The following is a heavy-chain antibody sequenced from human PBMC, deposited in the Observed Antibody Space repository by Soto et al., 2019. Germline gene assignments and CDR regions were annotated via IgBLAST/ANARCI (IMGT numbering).Heavy chain of an antibody. V-gene: IGHV4-39*01. CDR3: AGMGSGPLVFDP. J-gene: IGHJ5*02. D-gene: IGHD3-10*01. Sequence: PSETLSLTCTVSGGSISSSSYYWGWIRQPPGKGLEWIGSIYYSGSTYYNPSLKSRVTISVDTSKNQFSLKLSSVTAADTAVYYCAGMGSGPLVFDPWGQGTLVTSPQ. CDR2: IYYSGST. CDR1: GGSISSSSYY.